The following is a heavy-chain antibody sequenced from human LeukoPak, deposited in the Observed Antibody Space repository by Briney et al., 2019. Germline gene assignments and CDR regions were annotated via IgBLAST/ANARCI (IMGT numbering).Heavy chain of an antibody. J-gene: IGHJ4*02. CDR3: VHRHPEFSSLWHPNEVQNSRAYFDS. Sequence: SGPTLVKPTQTLTLTCTFSGFSLSTSGVGVGWIRQPPVKALDWLALIYWDDDKRYSPSLTTRLTITKDTSKNQVVLTVTNMSPMDTATYYCVHRHPEFSSLWHPNEVQNSRAYFDSWGQGTLVTVSS. V-gene: IGHV2-5*02. D-gene: IGHD6-6*01. CDR2: IYWDDDK. CDR1: GFSLSTSGVG.